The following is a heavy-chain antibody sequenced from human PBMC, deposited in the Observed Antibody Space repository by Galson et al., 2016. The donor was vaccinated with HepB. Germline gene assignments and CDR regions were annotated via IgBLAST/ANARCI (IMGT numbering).Heavy chain of an antibody. D-gene: IGHD2-8*01. CDR1: GLTFSNSW. CDR3: TREPSAAIALAVYGQYYYGMEV. Sequence: SLRLSCAVSGLTFSNSWVHWVRQGPGKGLVWVSSINVNGGTTKYADAVKGRLTIPRDNAKTTVYLQMNSLRGEDTAVYYCTREPSAAIALAVYGQYYYGMEVWGQGTTVIVSS. V-gene: IGHV3-74*03. CDR2: INVNGGTT. J-gene: IGHJ6*02.